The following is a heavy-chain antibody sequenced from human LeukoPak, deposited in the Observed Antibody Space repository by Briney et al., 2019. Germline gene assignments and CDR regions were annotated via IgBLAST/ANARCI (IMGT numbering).Heavy chain of an antibody. CDR3: AKDIKGYDSVGA. J-gene: IGHJ4*02. D-gene: IGHD3-22*01. CDR1: GFTFSSYA. Sequence: GGSLRLSCAASGFTFSSYAMSWVRQAPGKGLEWVSAISGSGGSTYYADSVKGRFTISRDNSKNTLYLQMNSLRAEDTAVYHCAKDIKGYDSVGAWGQGTQVTVSS. V-gene: IGHV3-23*01. CDR2: ISGSGGST.